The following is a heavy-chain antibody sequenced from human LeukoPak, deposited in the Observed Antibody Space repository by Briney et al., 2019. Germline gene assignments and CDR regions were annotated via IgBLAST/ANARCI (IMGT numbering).Heavy chain of an antibody. CDR3: ARVKSGDFLFGFAFDI. J-gene: IGHJ3*02. Sequence: ASVKVSCKASGYTFSSYGISWVRQAPGQGLEWMGWINAYNGNTNYAQKYQGRATMTTDTYTSTAYMELRSLRSDDTAVYYCARVKSGDFLFGFAFDIWGQGTMVTVSS. CDR1: GYTFSSYG. D-gene: IGHD4-17*01. CDR2: INAYNGNT. V-gene: IGHV1-18*01.